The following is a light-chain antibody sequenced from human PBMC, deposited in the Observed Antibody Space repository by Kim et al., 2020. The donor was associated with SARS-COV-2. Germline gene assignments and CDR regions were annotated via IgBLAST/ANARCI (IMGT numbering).Light chain of an antibody. CDR3: QTWGTGPRV. V-gene: IGLV4-69*01. J-gene: IGLJ3*02. Sequence: ASVSLTCTLSSGHSSYAIAWHQQQPEKGPRYLMKLNSDGSHSKGDGIPDRFSGSTSGAERYLTISSLQSEDEADYYCQTWGTGPRVFGGGTKLTVL. CDR1: SGHSSYA. CDR2: LNSDGSH.